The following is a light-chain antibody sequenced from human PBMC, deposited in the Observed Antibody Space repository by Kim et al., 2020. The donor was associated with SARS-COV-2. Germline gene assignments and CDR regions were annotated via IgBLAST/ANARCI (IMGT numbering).Light chain of an antibody. CDR1: QSISSW. Sequence: DIQMTQSPSTQSASVGDRVTITCRASQSISSWLAWYQQKSGRAPKPLIYKASRLESGVPSRFSGSGSGTEFTLTISSLQPDDFATYYCQQYKSSSRTFGQGTKVDIK. J-gene: IGKJ1*01. V-gene: IGKV1-5*03. CDR3: QQYKSSSRT. CDR2: KAS.